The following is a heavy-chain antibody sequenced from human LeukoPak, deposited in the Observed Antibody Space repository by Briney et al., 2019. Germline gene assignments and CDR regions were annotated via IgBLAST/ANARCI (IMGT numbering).Heavy chain of an antibody. V-gene: IGHV3-33*08. CDR1: GFSFDTYD. Sequence: PGRSLRLSCAASGFSFDTYDMHWLRQAPGQGLEWVALIWHDGSHKFYSNSVRGQFTISRDNSKNTVYLQMNNLRPDGTAVYYYARGIFGSVSYPDFWGQGTLVTVSS. J-gene: IGHJ4*02. CDR2: IWHDGSHK. CDR3: ARGIFGSVSYPDF. D-gene: IGHD3-10*01.